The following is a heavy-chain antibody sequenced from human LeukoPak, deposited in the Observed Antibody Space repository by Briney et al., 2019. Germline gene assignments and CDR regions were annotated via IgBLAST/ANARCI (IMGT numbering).Heavy chain of an antibody. CDR2: FHPEDGET. D-gene: IGHD3-22*01. V-gene: IGHV1-24*01. CDR3: ARDRYYYDSSGYNY. Sequence: ASVKVSCKVSGYTVTELSMHWVRQSPGKGLEWMGGFHPEDGETIYAQKFQGRVTMTEDTSTDTAYMELSSLRSEDTAVYYCARDRYYYDSSGYNYWGQGTLVTVSS. CDR1: GYTVTELS. J-gene: IGHJ4*02.